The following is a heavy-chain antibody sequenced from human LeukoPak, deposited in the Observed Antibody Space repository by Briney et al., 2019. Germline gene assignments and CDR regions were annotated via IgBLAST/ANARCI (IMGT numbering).Heavy chain of an antibody. V-gene: IGHV4-39*01. CDR1: GGSISSSSYY. Sequence: SETLSLTCTVSGGSISSSSYYWGWIRQPPGKGLEWIGSIYYSGSTYYNPSLKSRVTISVGTSKNQFSLKLSSVTAADTAVYYCARVRGSSWYYFDYWGQGTLVTVSS. CDR2: IYYSGST. CDR3: ARVRGSSWYYFDY. D-gene: IGHD6-13*01. J-gene: IGHJ4*02.